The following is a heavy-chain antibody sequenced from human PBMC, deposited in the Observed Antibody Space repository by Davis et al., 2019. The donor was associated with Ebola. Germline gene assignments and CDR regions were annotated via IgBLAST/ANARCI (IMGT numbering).Heavy chain of an antibody. CDR3: ARDHPDCSSASCYD. CDR1: GYTFIGYY. V-gene: IGHV1-2*06. Sequence: AASVKVSCKASGYTFIGYYVHWVRQAPGQGLEWMGRINPNSGDTNYAQKFQGRVTMTRDTPISTAYMELSRLRSDDTAVYYCARDHPDCSSASCYDWGQGTLVTVSS. J-gene: IGHJ4*02. CDR2: INPNSGDT. D-gene: IGHD2-2*01.